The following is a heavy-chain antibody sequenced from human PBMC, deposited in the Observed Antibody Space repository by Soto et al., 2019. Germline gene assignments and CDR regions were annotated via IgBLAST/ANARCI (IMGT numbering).Heavy chain of an antibody. D-gene: IGHD5-12*01. CDR1: GCSISSGGYY. CDR2: IYYSGST. J-gene: IGHJ4*02. CDR3: ARGTLKCLRSTFDY. Sequence: QVQLQESGPGLVKPSQTLSLTCTVSGCSISSGGYYSSCIRQHPGKGLEWIGYIYYSGSTYYNPSLKSRVTISVDTSKNQFSLKLSSVTAADTAVYYCARGTLKCLRSTFDYWGQGTLVTFSS. V-gene: IGHV4-31*03.